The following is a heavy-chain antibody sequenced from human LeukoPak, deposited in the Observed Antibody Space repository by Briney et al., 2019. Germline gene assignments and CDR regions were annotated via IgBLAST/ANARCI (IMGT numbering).Heavy chain of an antibody. CDR3: ARVRSSSGWAYFDY. CDR1: GFTVSSNY. J-gene: IGHJ4*02. V-gene: IGHV3-66*01. Sequence: GGSLRLSCAASGFTVSSNYMSWVRQVPGKGLEWVSVIYTSGGIYYADSVKGRFTISRDDSKNTLYLQMDSLRAEDTAVYYCARVRSSSGWAYFDYWGQGTLATVSS. CDR2: IYTSGGI. D-gene: IGHD6-19*01.